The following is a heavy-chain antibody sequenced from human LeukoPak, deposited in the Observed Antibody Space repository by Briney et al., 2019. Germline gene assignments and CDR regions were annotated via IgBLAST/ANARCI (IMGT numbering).Heavy chain of an antibody. CDR2: IIPIFGTA. Sequence: SVKVSFKASRGTFSSYAISWVRQAPGQGLEWMGRIIPIFGTANYAQKFQGRVTITTDESTSTAYMELSSLRSEDTAVYYCARGRAVAGPGDYWGQGTLVTVSS. CDR1: RGTFSSYA. V-gene: IGHV1-69*05. J-gene: IGHJ4*02. CDR3: ARGRAVAGPGDY. D-gene: IGHD6-19*01.